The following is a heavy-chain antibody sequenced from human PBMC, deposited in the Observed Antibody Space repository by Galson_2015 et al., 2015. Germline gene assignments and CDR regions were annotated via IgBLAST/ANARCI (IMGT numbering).Heavy chain of an antibody. CDR1: GGTFSSYA. D-gene: IGHD3-16*02. CDR3: VRSPVTAPTTEYYDYVWGSYRLFDY. J-gene: IGHJ4*02. CDR2: IIPIFGIA. Sequence: SVKVSCKASGGTFSSYAISWVRQAPGQGLEWMGGIIPIFGIANYAQKFQGRVTITADKSTSTAYIELSSLRSEDTAVYYCVRSPVTAPTTEYYDYVWGSYRLFDYWGQGTLVTVSS. V-gene: IGHV1-69*10.